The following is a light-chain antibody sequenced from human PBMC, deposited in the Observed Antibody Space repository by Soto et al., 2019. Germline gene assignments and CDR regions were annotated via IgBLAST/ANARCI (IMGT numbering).Light chain of an antibody. CDR3: SSYAGNTNSV. J-gene: IGLJ1*01. CDR2: DIN. V-gene: IGLV2-8*01. CDR1: NSDIGAYDY. Sequence: QSALTQPPSASGSLGQSVTISCTGTNSDIGAYDYVSWYQQHPGKAPKLIIYDINKWPSGVPDRFSGSKSANTASLTVSGLQADDEAYYFCSSYAGNTNSVFGTGTKLTVL.